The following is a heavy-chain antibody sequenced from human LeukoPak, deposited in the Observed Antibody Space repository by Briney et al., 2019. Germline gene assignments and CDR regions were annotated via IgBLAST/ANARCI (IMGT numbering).Heavy chain of an antibody. D-gene: IGHD1-26*01. CDR3: ASSGSYRFDY. CDR2: ITASGTAM. CDR1: GFTFSSFS. J-gene: IGHJ4*02. V-gene: IGHV3-48*02. Sequence: GFLRLSCAGPGFTFSSFSLKWVRQAPGKGLEWVSHITASGTAMFYADSVKGRFTISRDNAENSLYLQMNSLRDEDTAVYYCASSGSYRFDYWGQGTLVTVSS.